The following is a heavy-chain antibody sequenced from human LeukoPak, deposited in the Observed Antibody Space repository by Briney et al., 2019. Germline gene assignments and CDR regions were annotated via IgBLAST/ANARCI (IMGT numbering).Heavy chain of an antibody. V-gene: IGHV4-39*01. J-gene: IGHJ4*02. D-gene: IGHD1-26*01. CDR3: AGGDWAAAGPEWELRRPRHFDY. CDR2: TSYSGIT. CDR1: GGSISSRIYN. Sequence: KPSETLSLTCTVSGGSISSRIYNWGWIRQPPGKGLEWVGSTSYSGITYSNPSLKSRVTISVDTSKNQFSLRLSPATAADTAVYCCAGGDWAAAGPEWELRRPRHFDYWGQGTLVTVSS.